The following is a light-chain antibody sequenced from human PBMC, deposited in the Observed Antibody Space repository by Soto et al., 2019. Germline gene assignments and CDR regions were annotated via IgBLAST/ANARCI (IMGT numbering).Light chain of an antibody. CDR3: MQALQTPYT. CDR2: LGS. CDR1: QSLLHSNGYNY. V-gene: IGKV2-28*01. J-gene: IGKJ2*01. Sequence: DLVMTQSPLSLPVTPGEPASISCRSSQSLLHSNGYNYLDWYLQKPGQSPQLLIYLGSNRASGVPDRFSDSGSGTDFTLKISRVEAEDFGVYYCMQALQTPYTFGQGTKLEIK.